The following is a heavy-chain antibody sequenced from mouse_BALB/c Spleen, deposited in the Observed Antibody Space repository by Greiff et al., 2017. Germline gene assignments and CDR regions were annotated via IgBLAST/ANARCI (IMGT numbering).Heavy chain of an antibody. J-gene: IGHJ2*01. CDR2: INPNNGGT. CDR3: ARRGFNYYGSSYFDY. V-gene: IGHV1-18*01. Sequence: VQLQQPGAELVKPGASVKIPCKASGYTFTDYNMDWVKQSHGKSLEWIGDINPNNGGTIYNQKFKGKATLTVDKSSSTAYMELRSLTSEDTAVYYCARRGFNYYGSSYFDYWGQGTTLTVSS. D-gene: IGHD1-1*01. CDR1: GYTFTDYN.